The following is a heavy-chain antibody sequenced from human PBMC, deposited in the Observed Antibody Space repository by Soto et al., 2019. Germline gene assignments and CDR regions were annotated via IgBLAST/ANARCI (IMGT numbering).Heavy chain of an antibody. J-gene: IGHJ4*02. CDR1: GFTFSSYA. Sequence: WSLRLSCAASGFTFSSYAMSWVRQAPGKGLEWVSSINAGGANTWYADSVKGRFTISRDKSKNMVYLQMNSLRSEDTAIYYCAKDLGGVPGTGDGFDYWGQGTLVTVSS. D-gene: IGHD6-19*01. CDR2: INAGGANT. V-gene: IGHV3-23*01. CDR3: AKDLGGVPGTGDGFDY.